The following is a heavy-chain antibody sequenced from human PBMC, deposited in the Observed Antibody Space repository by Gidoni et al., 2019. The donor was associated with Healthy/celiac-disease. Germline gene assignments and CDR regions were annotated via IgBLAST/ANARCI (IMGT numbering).Heavy chain of an antibody. J-gene: IGHJ6*02. D-gene: IGHD3-16*01. CDR2: ISSNGGST. CDR3: ARGLDLDYYYGMDV. CDR1: GFTFRSYA. Sequence: EVQLVESGGGLVQPGGSLRLSCAAPGFTFRSYAMHWVRQAPGKGLEYVSAISSNGGSTYYANSVKGRFTISRDNSKNTLYLQMGSLRAEDMAVYYCARGLDLDYYYGMDVWGQGTTVTVSS. V-gene: IGHV3-64*01.